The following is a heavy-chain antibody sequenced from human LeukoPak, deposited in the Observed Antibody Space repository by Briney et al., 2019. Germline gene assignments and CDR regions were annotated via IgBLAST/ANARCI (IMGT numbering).Heavy chain of an antibody. CDR1: GFTVSSNY. Sequence: GGSLSLSCAASGFTVSSNYMSWVRQAPGKGLEWVSVIYSGGSAYYADSVKGRFTISRDNSKNTLYLQMNSLRAEDTAVYYCAKEIPSDYGLDYWGQGTLVTVSS. D-gene: IGHD4-17*01. CDR2: IYSGGSA. J-gene: IGHJ4*02. CDR3: AKEIPSDYGLDY. V-gene: IGHV3-53*01.